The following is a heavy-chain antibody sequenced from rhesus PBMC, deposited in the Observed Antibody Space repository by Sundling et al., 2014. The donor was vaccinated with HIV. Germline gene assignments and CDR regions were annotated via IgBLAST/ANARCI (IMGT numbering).Heavy chain of an antibody. CDR2: ISGSTGST. CDR3: ASPYNNRYYGLDS. D-gene: IGHD4-11*01. J-gene: IGHJ6*01. CDR1: GYSITSGYY. Sequence: QVQLQESGPGLVKPSETLSLTCGVSGYSITSGYYWAWIRQPPGKGLDYIGYISGSTGSTYYNPSLKSRVTISKDTSKNQFSLKLSSVTAADTAVYYCASPYNNRYYGLDSWGQGVVVTVSS. V-gene: IGHV4-99*01.